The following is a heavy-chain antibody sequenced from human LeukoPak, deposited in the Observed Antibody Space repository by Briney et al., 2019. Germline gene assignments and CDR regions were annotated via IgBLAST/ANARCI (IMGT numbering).Heavy chain of an antibody. CDR1: GGSISSYY. CDR3: ARGGYQGSGTYYYYYMDV. Sequence: SETLSLTCTVSGGSISSYYWSWIRQPAGKGLEWIGRIHTSGSTNYNPSLKGRVTMSVDTSKNQFSLKLSSVTAADTAVYYCARGGYQGSGTYYYYYMDVWGKGTTVTISS. V-gene: IGHV4-4*07. J-gene: IGHJ6*03. CDR2: IHTSGST. D-gene: IGHD3-10*01.